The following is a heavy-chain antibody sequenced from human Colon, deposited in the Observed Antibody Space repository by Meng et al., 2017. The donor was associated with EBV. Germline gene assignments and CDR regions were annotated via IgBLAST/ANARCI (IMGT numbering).Heavy chain of an antibody. Sequence: QVQLAQSGAEVMKPGASLRVSCTASGSTFTDYFLHWVRQAPGQGLEWLGTINPNNGGTNYAQRFQDRVTLTRDTSTSTVYMELSSLGSEDTALYYCAREKSPGHFDYLGQGILVTVSS. V-gene: IGHV1-46*01. CDR3: AREKSPGHFDY. CDR2: INPNNGGT. CDR1: GSTFTDYF. J-gene: IGHJ4*02.